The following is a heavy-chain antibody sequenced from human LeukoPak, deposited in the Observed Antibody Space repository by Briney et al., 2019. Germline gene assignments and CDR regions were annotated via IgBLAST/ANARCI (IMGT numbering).Heavy chain of an antibody. CDR2: LYIGGNT. Sequence: PGGSLRLSCAASGLTVSSNYMNWVRQAPGKGLEWVSALYIGGNTYYADSVRGRFTISRDNAKSTLYLRMNGLKAEDTAVYYCTKSDWFDPWGQGTLVIVSS. CDR1: GLTVSSNY. V-gene: IGHV3-53*01. CDR3: TKSDWFDP. J-gene: IGHJ5*02.